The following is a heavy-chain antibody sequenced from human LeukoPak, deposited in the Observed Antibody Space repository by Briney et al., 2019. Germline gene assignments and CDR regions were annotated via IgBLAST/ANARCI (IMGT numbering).Heavy chain of an antibody. J-gene: IGHJ4*02. CDR2: ITGSGGST. V-gene: IGHV3-23*01. D-gene: IGHD3-16*02. CDR3: ARPGDLWFTNYYFGY. Sequence: AGGSLRLSCAASGFTFSSYAMSWVRQAPGKGLEWVSAITGSGGSTYYADSVKGRFTISRDNSKNTLYLQMNSLRAEDTAVYYCARPGDLWFTNYYFGYWGQGTLVTVSS. CDR1: GFTFSSYA.